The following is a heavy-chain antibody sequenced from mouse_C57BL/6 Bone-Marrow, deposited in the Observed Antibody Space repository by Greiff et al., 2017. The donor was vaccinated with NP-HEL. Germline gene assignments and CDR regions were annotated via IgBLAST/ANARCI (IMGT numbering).Heavy chain of an antibody. CDR1: GYSITSGYY. CDR2: ISYDGSN. V-gene: IGHV3-6*01. J-gene: IGHJ1*03. CDR3: ARSYSNYWYFDV. D-gene: IGHD2-5*01. Sequence: VQLKESGPGLVKPSQSLSLTCSVTGYSITSGYYWNWIRQFPGNKLEWMGYISYDGSNNYNPSLKNRISITRDTSKNQFFLKLNSVTTEDTATYYCARSYSNYWYFDVWGTGTTVTVSS.